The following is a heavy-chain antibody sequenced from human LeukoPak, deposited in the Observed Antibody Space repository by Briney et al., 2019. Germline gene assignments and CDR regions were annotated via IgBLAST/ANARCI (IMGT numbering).Heavy chain of an antibody. CDR1: GGSISSYY. CDR3: ARLDYYDSSGYYYLDY. V-gene: IGHV4-59*01. J-gene: IGHJ4*02. D-gene: IGHD3-22*01. Sequence: SETLSLTCTVSGGSISSYYWSWIRQPPGKRLEWIGYIYYSGSTNYNPSLKSRVTISVDTSKNQFSLKLSSVTAADTAVYYCARLDYYDSSGYYYLDYWGQGTLVTVSS. CDR2: IYYSGST.